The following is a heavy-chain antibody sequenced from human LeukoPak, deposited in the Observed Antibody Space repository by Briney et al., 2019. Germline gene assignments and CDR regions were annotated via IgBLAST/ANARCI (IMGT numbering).Heavy chain of an antibody. J-gene: IGHJ4*02. CDR2: INHSGST. CDR1: GGSFSGYY. D-gene: IGHD3-3*01. V-gene: IGHV4-34*01. Sequence: PSETLSLTCAVYGGSFSGYYWSWIRQPPGKGLEWIGEINHSGSTNYNPSLKSRVTISVDTSKNQFSLKLSSVTAADTAVYYCARSGRASTYNYWGQGTLVTVSS. CDR3: ARSGRASTYNY.